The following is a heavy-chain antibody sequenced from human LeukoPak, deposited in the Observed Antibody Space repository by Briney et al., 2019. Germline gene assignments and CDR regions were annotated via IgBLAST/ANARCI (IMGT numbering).Heavy chain of an antibody. J-gene: IGHJ6*02. Sequence: ASVKVSCKASGGTFSSYAISWVRQAPGQGLEWMGRIIPILGIANYAQKFQGRVTITADKSTSTAYMELSSLRSEDTAVYYCARDDSGGSGSSAPNTMISYYYYGMDVWGQGTTVTVSS. CDR3: ARDDSGGSGSSAPNTMISYYYYGMDV. CDR2: IIPILGIA. V-gene: IGHV1-69*04. D-gene: IGHD2-15*01. CDR1: GGTFSSYA.